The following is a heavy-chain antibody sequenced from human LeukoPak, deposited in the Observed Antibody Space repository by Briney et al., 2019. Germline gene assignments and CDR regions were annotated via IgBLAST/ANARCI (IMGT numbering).Heavy chain of an antibody. Sequence: GGSLRLSCAASGLTFSSNWMSWVRQAPGKGLEWVAHINQDGSEKYYVDSVKGRFTISRDNAKNSLYLQMNSLRAGDTAVYYCARDYSGHDSYPRFDYWGQGTLVTVSS. CDR3: ARDYSGHDSYPRFDY. V-gene: IGHV3-7*01. CDR2: INQDGSEK. D-gene: IGHD5-12*01. J-gene: IGHJ4*02. CDR1: GLTFSSNW.